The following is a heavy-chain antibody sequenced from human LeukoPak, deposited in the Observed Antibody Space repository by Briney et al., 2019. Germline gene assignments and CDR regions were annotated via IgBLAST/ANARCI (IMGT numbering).Heavy chain of an antibody. CDR1: GFTFSSYA. CDR3: AKGAYWGGDCSSMYFQH. Sequence: GGSLRLSCAASGFTFSSYAMSWVRQAPGKGLEWVSAISGSGGSTYYADSVKGRFTISRDNSKNTLYLQMNSLRAEDTAVYYCAKGAYWGGDCSSMYFQHCGQGTLVTVSS. V-gene: IGHV3-23*01. D-gene: IGHD2-21*02. CDR2: ISGSGGST. J-gene: IGHJ1*01.